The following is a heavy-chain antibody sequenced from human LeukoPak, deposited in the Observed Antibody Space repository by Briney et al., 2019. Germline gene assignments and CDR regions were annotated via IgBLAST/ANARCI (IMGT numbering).Heavy chain of an antibody. CDR1: GGSFSGYY. Sequence: PSETLSLTCPVYGGSFSGYYWSWIRQPPGQGLEWMGEINHSGSTNYNPSIKSRVTISVDTSKNQFSLKLSSVTAADTAVYYCARVRKQQLVRYYMDVWGKGTTVTVSS. CDR2: INHSGST. D-gene: IGHD6-13*01. CDR3: ARVRKQQLVRYYMDV. J-gene: IGHJ6*03. V-gene: IGHV4-34*01.